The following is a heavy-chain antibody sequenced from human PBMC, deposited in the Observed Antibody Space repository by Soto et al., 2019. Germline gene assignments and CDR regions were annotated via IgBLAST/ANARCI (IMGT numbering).Heavy chain of an antibody. Sequence: ASVKVSCKVSGYTLTELSMHWVRQAPGKGLEWMGGFDPEDGETIYAQKFQGRVTMTGDTSTDTAYMELSSLRSEDTAVYYCASVVPYDYVWGSYRSDCYDYWGQGTLVTVSS. CDR2: FDPEDGET. D-gene: IGHD3-16*02. V-gene: IGHV1-24*01. J-gene: IGHJ4*02. CDR1: GYTLTELS. CDR3: ASVVPYDYVWGSYRSDCYDY.